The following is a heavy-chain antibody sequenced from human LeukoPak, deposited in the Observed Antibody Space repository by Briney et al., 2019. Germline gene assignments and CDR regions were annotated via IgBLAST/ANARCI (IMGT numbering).Heavy chain of an antibody. CDR2: INHSGST. CDR1: GGSFSGYY. V-gene: IGHV4-34*01. J-gene: IGHJ4*02. CDR3: ARGRSYGYSFDY. D-gene: IGHD5-18*01. Sequence: SETLSLTCAVYGGSFSGYYWSWIRQPPGKGLEWIGEINHSGSTNYNPSLRSRVTISVDTSKNQFSLKLSSVTAADTAVYYCARGRSYGYSFDYWGQGTLVTVSS.